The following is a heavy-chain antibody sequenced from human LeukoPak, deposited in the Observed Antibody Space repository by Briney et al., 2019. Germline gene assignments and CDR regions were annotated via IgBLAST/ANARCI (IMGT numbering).Heavy chain of an antibody. CDR1: GGTFSSYA. Sequence: ASVKVSCKASGGTFSSYAISWVRQAPGQGLEWMGGIIPIFGTANYAQKFQGRVTITTDESTSTAYMELSSLRSEATAVYYCARGGTTPLYYYYYYMDVWGKGTTVTVSS. CDR3: ARGGTTPLYYYYYYMDV. V-gene: IGHV1-69*05. J-gene: IGHJ6*03. CDR2: IIPIFGTA. D-gene: IGHD1-14*01.